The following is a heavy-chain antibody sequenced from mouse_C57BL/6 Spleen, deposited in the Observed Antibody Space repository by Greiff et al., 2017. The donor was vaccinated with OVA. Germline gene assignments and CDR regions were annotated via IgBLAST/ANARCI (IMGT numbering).Heavy chain of an antibody. J-gene: IGHJ4*01. CDR1: GYSITSGYY. D-gene: IGHD2-3*01. V-gene: IGHV3-6*01. Sequence: EVQLVESGPGLVKPSQSLSLTCSVTGYSITSGYYWNWIRQFPGNKLEWMGYISYAGSNNYNPSLKNRISITRDTSKNQFFLKLNSVTPEDTATYYCARVDGYYRYAMDYWGQGTSVTVSS. CDR3: ARVDGYYRYAMDY. CDR2: ISYAGSN.